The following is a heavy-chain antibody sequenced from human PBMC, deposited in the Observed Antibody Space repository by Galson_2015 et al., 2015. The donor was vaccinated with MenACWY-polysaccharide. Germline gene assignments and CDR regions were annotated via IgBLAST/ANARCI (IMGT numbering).Heavy chain of an antibody. V-gene: IGHV3-23*01. CDR3: AKDLTYFWSVAGRFDH. J-gene: IGHJ5*02. CDR1: GFTFTSYA. Sequence: SLRLSCAASGFTFTSYAMSWVRQAPGKGLEWVSAIRRSGTNKYYADSVKGRFTISRDNSKNTLYLQMNSLRAEDTAVYYCAKDLTYFWSVAGRFDHWGQGTLVTVSS. CDR2: IRRSGTNK. D-gene: IGHD3-3*01.